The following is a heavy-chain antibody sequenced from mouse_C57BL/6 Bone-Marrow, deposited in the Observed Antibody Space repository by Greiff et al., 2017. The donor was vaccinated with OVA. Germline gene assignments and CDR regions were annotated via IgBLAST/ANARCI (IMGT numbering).Heavy chain of an antibody. CDR1: GFNIKDDY. J-gene: IGHJ3*01. CDR2: IDPENGDT. CDR3: TTLLGFAY. Sequence: VQLKESGAELVRPGASVKLSCTASGFNIKDDYMHWVKQRPEQGLEWIGWIDPENGDTEYASKFQGKATITADTSSNTAYLQLSSLTSEDTAVYCCTTLLGFAYWGQGTLVTVSA. V-gene: IGHV14-4*01.